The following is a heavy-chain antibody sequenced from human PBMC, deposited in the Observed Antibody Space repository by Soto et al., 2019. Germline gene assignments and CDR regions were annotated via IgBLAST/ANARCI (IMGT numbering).Heavy chain of an antibody. V-gene: IGHV4-31*03. J-gene: IGHJ4*02. Sequence: SETLSLTCTVSGGSISSRDYYWTWIRQYPGTGLEWIGYISYSGTTYYSPSLKSRVTISVDTSKNQFSLKVSSMTAADTAVYYCAWGPNQYFFDYWAQGTLVTVPS. CDR3: AWGPNQYFFDY. D-gene: IGHD7-27*01. CDR1: GGSISSRDYY. CDR2: ISYSGTT.